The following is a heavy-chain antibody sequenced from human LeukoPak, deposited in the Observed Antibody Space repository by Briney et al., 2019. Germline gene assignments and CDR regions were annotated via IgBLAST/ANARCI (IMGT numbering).Heavy chain of an antibody. CDR2: ISYDGSNK. J-gene: IGHJ4*02. CDR1: GFTFSSYG. D-gene: IGHD5-24*01. V-gene: IGHV3-30*18. CDR3: AKEEDGYFDY. Sequence: PGRSLRLSCAASGFTFSSYGMHWVRQAPGKGLEWVAVISYDGSNKYYADSVKGRFTISRDYSKNTLYLQMNSLRAEDTAVYYCAKEEDGYFDYWGQGTLVTVSS.